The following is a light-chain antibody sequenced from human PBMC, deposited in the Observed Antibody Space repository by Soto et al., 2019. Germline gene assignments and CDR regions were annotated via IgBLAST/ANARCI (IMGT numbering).Light chain of an antibody. CDR2: GAS. J-gene: IGKJ5*01. Sequence: ETVMTQSPATLSVSPGERATLSCRASQSVSSNLAWYQQKPGQAPRLLIYGASSRATGIPDRFSGSGSGTDFTLTISSLEPEDFAVYYCQQRSNWPPITFGQGTRLEIK. CDR3: QQRSNWPPIT. V-gene: IGKV3-11*01. CDR1: QSVSSN.